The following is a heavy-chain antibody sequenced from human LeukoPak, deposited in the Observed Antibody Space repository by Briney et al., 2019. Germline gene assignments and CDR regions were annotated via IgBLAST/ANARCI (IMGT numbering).Heavy chain of an antibody. CDR1: GGTFSSYA. CDR2: IIPIFGTA. CDR3: ARVSRTSMVRGVITFDH. D-gene: IGHD3-10*01. J-gene: IGHJ4*02. Sequence: ASVKVSCKASGGTFSSYAISWVRQAPGQGLEWMGRIIPIFGTANYAQRFQGRVTITADESSSTAYMELSSLRSEDTAVYYCARVSRTSMVRGVITFDHWGQGTLVSVSA. V-gene: IGHV1-69*13.